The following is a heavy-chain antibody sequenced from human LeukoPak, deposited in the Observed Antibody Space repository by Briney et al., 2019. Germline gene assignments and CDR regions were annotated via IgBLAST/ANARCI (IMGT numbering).Heavy chain of an antibody. CDR3: ATDKYCTPTDCLHGRFYFDN. Sequence: GGSLRLSCAASGFPFNTYAMHWVRQAPGKGLEWVALISRDGDDEYYADSVKGRFTISRDNSKNTLSLQVNTLRVKDTAVYYCATDKYCTPTDCLHGRFYFDNWGQGTLVTVSS. V-gene: IGHV3-30*01. J-gene: IGHJ4*02. D-gene: IGHD2-8*01. CDR2: ISRDGDDE. CDR1: GFPFNTYA.